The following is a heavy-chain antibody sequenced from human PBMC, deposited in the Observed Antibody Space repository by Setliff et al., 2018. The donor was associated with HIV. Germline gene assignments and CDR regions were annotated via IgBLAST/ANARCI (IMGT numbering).Heavy chain of an antibody. D-gene: IGHD2-15*01. CDR2: IYQTGSI. V-gene: IGHV4-38-2*02. J-gene: IGHJ4*02. Sequence: PSETLSLTCSVSGYSITNGYYWGWFRQSPGKGLEWIATIYQTGSIYYNPSLQNRVTLLLDMSKNQFSLKLSSVTAADTAVYYCARQAGHSGRNEYFVDYWGQGTLVTVSS. CDR1: GYSITNGYY. CDR3: ARQAGHSGRNEYFVDY.